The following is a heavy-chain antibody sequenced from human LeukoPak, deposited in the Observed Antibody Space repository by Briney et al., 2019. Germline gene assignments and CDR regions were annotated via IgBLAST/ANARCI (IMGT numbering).Heavy chain of an antibody. D-gene: IGHD6-19*01. CDR3: ARGRRGRQWLVSDY. J-gene: IGHJ4*02. CDR1: GYTFTSYD. V-gene: IGHV1-8*01. Sequence: ASVKVSCKASGYTFTSYDINWLRQATGQGLEWMGWMNPNSGNTGYAQKFQGRVTMTRNTSISTAYMELSSLRSEDTAVYYCARGRRGRQWLVSDYWGQGTLVTVSS. CDR2: MNPNSGNT.